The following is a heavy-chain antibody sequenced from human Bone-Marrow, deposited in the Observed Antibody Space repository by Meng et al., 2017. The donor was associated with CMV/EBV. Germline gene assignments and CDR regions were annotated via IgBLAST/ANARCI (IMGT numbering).Heavy chain of an antibody. CDR3: ARGRGHDFWSGYSTTEFDP. V-gene: IGHV4-34*01. CDR2: INHSGST. Sequence: SETPSLTCAVYGGSFSAYYWSWIRQPPGKGLEWIGEINHSGSTNYNPSLKSRVTISADTSKNQFSLKLSSVTAADTAVYYCARGRGHDFWSGYSTTEFDPCGQGTLVTVSS. J-gene: IGHJ5*02. CDR1: GGSFSAYY. D-gene: IGHD3-3*01.